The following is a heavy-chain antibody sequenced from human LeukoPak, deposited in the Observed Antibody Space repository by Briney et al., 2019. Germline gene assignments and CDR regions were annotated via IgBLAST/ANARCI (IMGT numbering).Heavy chain of an antibody. V-gene: IGHV4-59*01. Sequence: SETLSLTCTVSGGSISSYYWSWIRQPPGKGLEWIGYIYYSGSTNYNPSLKSRVTISVDTSKNQFSLKLSSVTAADTAVYYCARDSSGGYYFDYWGQGTLVTVSS. CDR3: ARDSSGGYYFDY. J-gene: IGHJ4*02. D-gene: IGHD6-19*01. CDR1: GGSISSYY. CDR2: IYYSGST.